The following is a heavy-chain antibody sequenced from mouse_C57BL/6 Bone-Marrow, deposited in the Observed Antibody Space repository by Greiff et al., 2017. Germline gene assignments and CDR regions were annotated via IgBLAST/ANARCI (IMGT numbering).Heavy chain of an antibody. CDR3: ARRGPVYAMDY. Sequence: EVKLQESGGDLVKPGGSLKLSCAASGFTFSSYGMSWVRQTPDKRLEWVATISSGGSYTYYPDSVKGRFTISRDNAKNTLYLQMSSLKSEDTAMYYCARRGPVYAMDYWGQGTSVTVSS. V-gene: IGHV5-6*02. CDR2: ISSGGSYT. CDR1: GFTFSSYG. J-gene: IGHJ4*01.